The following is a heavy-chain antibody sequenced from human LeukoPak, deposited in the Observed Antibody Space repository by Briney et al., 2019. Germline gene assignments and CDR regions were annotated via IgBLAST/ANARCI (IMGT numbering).Heavy chain of an antibody. CDR2: ISDEGGNI. D-gene: IGHD2-8*01. J-gene: IGHJ5*02. Sequence: GGSLRLSCAASGFSFSVYGMHWVRQAPGKGLEWLATISDEGGNIFYVDSVKGRFTISRDNSKNTLYLQMNSLRPDDTAVYYCVKDAEEGVSMLRHIPLDAWGQGTLVTVSS. CDR1: GFSFSVYG. V-gene: IGHV3-30*18. CDR3: VKDAEEGVSMLRHIPLDA.